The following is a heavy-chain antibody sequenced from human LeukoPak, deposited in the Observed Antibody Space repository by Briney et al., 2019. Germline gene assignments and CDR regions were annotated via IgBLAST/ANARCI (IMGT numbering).Heavy chain of an antibody. CDR2: ISWNSGSI. D-gene: IGHD3-22*01. CDR3: AKDLYYYDSSGPFDY. Sequence: PGGSLRLSCAASGFTFDDYAMHWVRQAPGKGLEGVSGISWNSGSIVYADSVKGRFTISRDNAKTSLYLQMNSLRAEDMALYYCAKDLYYYDSSGPFDYWGQGTLVTVSS. J-gene: IGHJ4*02. CDR1: GFTFDDYA. V-gene: IGHV3-9*03.